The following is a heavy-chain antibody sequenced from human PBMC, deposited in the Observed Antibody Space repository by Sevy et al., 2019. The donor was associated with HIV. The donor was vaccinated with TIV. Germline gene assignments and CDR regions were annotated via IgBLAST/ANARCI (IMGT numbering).Heavy chain of an antibody. J-gene: IGHJ4*02. V-gene: IGHV3-72*01. CDR2: IRNKADSYTT. CDR3: ATHAGIAAAGRVFDY. Sequence: GGSLRLSCAASGFTFSDHYMEWVRQAPGKGLEWVGRIRNKADSYTTEYAESGKGRFTISRDDSKNSLYLLMNSLKTEDTAVYYCATHAGIAAAGRVFDYWGQGTLVTVSS. CDR1: GFTFSDHY. D-gene: IGHD6-13*01.